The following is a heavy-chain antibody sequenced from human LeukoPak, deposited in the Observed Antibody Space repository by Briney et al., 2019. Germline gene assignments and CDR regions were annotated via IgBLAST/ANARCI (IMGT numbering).Heavy chain of an antibody. V-gene: IGHV4-59*01. Sequence: SETLSLTCTVSGGSISSYYWSWIRQPPGKGLEWIGYIYYSGSTNYNPSLKSRVTISVDTSKNQFSLKLSSVTAADTAVYYCARTTAAGTYYFDYWGQGTLVTVSS. CDR3: ARTTAAGTYYFDY. CDR1: GGSISSYY. J-gene: IGHJ4*02. D-gene: IGHD6-13*01. CDR2: IYYSGST.